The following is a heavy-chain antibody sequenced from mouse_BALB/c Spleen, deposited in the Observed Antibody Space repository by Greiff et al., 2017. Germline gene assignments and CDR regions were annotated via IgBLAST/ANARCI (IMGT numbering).Heavy chain of an antibody. V-gene: IGHV1-69*02. D-gene: IGHD3-2*01. J-gene: IGHJ3*01. CDR1: GYTFTSYW. Sequence: VQLQQPGAELVRPGASVKLSCKASGYTFTSYWINWVKQRPGQGLEWIGNIYPSDSYTNYNQKFKDKATLTVDKSSSTAYMQLSSPTSEDSAVYYCTRDSSGPAYWGQGTLVTVSA. CDR3: TRDSSGPAY. CDR2: IYPSDSYT.